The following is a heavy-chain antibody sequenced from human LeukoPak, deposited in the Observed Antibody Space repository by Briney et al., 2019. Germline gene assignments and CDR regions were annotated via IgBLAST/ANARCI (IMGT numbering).Heavy chain of an antibody. CDR2: ISWNSGSI. D-gene: IGHD3-3*01. CDR3: AKDQSSEWLRGPPSNDAFDI. CDR1: GFTFDDYA. V-gene: IGHV3-9*01. J-gene: IGHJ3*02. Sequence: GGSLRLSCAASGFTFDDYAMHWVRQAPGKGLEWVSGISWNSGSIGYADSVKGRFTISRDNAKNSLYLQMNSLRAEDTALYYCAKDQSSEWLRGPPSNDAFDIWGQGTMVTVSS.